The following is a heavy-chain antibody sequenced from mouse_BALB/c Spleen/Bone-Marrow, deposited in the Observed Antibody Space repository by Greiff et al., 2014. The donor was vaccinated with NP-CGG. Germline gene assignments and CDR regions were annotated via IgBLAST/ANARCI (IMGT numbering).Heavy chain of an antibody. D-gene: IGHD1-1*01. J-gene: IGHJ4*01. V-gene: IGHV14-3*02. CDR3: ARYYYRTMDY. CDR2: IDPANGNT. CDR1: GFNTKDTY. Sequence: VQLQQSGAELVKPGASVKLSCTASGFNTKDTYMHWVKQRPEQGLEWIGRIDPANGNTKYDPKFQGRATVTADTSSSTAYLQLSSLTSEDTAVYYCARYYYRTMDYWGQGTSVTVSS.